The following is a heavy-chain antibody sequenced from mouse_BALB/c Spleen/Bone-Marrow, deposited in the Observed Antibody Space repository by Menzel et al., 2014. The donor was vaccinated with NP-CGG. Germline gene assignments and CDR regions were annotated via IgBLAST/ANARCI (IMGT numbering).Heavy chain of an antibody. CDR2: ISSGGST. CDR3: AREGGTTAHYYAMDY. V-gene: IGHV5-6-5*01. Sequence: VKLVESGGGLVKPGGSLKLSCAASGFTFSSYAMSWVRQTPEKRLEWVASISSGGSTYYPDSVKGRFTISRDNARNILYLQMSSLRSEDTAMYYCAREGGTTAHYYAMDYWGQGTSVTVSS. D-gene: IGHD1-2*01. J-gene: IGHJ4*01. CDR1: GFTFSSYA.